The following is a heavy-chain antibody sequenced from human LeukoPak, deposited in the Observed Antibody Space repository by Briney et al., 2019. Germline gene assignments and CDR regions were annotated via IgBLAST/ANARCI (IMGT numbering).Heavy chain of an antibody. Sequence: SETLSLTCSVSDGSISSYYWSWIRQPPGKGLECIGYIHSSGSTHYNPSLKSRVTTSLDTSKNQFSLKLSSVTAADTAVYYCARLGSYSDHWGQGTLVTVSS. J-gene: IGHJ4*02. CDR1: DGSISSYY. CDR3: ARLGSYSDH. CDR2: IHSSGST. D-gene: IGHD1-26*01. V-gene: IGHV4-4*09.